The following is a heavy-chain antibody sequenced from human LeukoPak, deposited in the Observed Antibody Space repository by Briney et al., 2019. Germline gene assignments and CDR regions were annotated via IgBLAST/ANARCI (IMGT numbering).Heavy chain of an antibody. J-gene: IGHJ4*02. D-gene: IGHD5-24*01. CDR1: GGTFSSYA. CDR3: ARDLAVEMATIGWLDY. V-gene: IGHV1-69*06. Sequence: ASVKVSCKASGGTFSSYAISWVRQAPGQGLEWMGGIIPIFGTANYAQKFRGRVTITADKSTSTAYMELSSLRSEDTAVYYCARDLAVEMATIGWLDYWGQGTLVTVSS. CDR2: IIPIFGTA.